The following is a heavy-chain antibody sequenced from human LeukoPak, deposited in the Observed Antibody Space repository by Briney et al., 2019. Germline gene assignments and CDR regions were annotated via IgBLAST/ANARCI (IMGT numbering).Heavy chain of an antibody. J-gene: IGHJ4*02. CDR2: ISGSDGTT. CDR3: AKDSAKKYDDY. D-gene: IGHD2/OR15-2a*01. Sequence: PGGSLRLSCAASGFTFSSYEMSWVRQAPGKGLEWVSGISGSDGTTYYADSVKGRFTISRDNSKNTLYLQMNGLRAEDTAVYYCAKDSAKKYDDYWGQGTLVTVSS. CDR1: GFTFSSYE. V-gene: IGHV3-23*01.